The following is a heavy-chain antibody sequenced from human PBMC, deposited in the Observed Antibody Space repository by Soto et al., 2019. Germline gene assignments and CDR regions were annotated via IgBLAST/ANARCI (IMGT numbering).Heavy chain of an antibody. D-gene: IGHD2-2*01. J-gene: IGHJ4*02. CDR2: INPNSGGT. CDR1: GYTFTGYY. V-gene: IGHV1-2*04. CDR3: ARTPRKYCSSTSCYAFYFDY. Sequence: GASVKVSCKASGYTFTGYYMHWVRQAPGQGLEWMGWINPNSGGTNYAQKFQGWVTMTRDTSISTAYMELSRLRSDDTAVYYCARTPRKYCSSTSCYAFYFDYWGQGTLVTVSS.